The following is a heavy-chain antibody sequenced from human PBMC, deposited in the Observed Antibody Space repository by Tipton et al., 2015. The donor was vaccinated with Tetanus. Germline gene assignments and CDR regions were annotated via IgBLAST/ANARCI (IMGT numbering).Heavy chain of an antibody. CDR2: TYYRSKWYY. J-gene: IGHJ3*02. Sequence: PGLVKPSQTLSLTCVIIGDSVSNNRATWNWIRQSPSRGPEWLGRTYYRSKWYYEYALSVRSRIRIDPDTSKNQVSLQLNSVTPEDSAVYYCARGAIFGVLTYRAFDIWGQGTMVTVSS. V-gene: IGHV6-1*01. D-gene: IGHD3-3*01. CDR3: ARGAIFGVLTYRAFDI. CDR1: GDSVSNNRAT.